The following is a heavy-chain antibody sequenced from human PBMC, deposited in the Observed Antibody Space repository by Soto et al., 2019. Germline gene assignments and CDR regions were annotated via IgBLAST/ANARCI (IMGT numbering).Heavy chain of an antibody. CDR2: ISSSSSYI. D-gene: IGHD3-22*01. Sequence: LSCAASGFTFSSYSMNWVRQAPGKGMEWVSSISSSSSYIYYAVSVKSRFTISRDNAKNSLYLQMNSLRAEDTAVNYSARDRPTSIHYDSSGYHDYWGQGTLVTVSS. CDR3: ARDRPTSIHYDSSGYHDY. CDR1: GFTFSSYS. V-gene: IGHV3-21*01. J-gene: IGHJ4*02.